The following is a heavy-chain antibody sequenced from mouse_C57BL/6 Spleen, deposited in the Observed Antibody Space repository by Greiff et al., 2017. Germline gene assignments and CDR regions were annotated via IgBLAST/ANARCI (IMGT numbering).Heavy chain of an antibody. J-gene: IGHJ2*01. CDR2: IDPENGDT. CDR1: GFNIKDDY. CDR3: TTVGRDDCYLY. V-gene: IGHV14-4*01. Sequence: EVQLQQSGAELVRPGASVKLSCTASGFNIKDDYMHWVKQRPEQGLEWIGWIDPENGDTEYASKFQGKATITADTSSNTAYLQLSSLTSEDTAFYYCTTVGRDDCYLYWGQGTTLTVSS. D-gene: IGHD2-3*01.